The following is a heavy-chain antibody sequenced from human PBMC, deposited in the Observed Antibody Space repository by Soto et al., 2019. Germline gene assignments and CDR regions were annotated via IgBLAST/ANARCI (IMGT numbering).Heavy chain of an antibody. CDR2: IDGGGGSL. Sequence: EVQLLESGGGLVQPGGALRLSCSASGFTFSSCAMNWVRQAPGKGLEWVSAIDGGGGSLYYADSVKGRFTISRDNSKTTLYLQMDSLRAEDTAVYYCAKGGGDSLRYGMDVWGQGTTVTVSS. D-gene: IGHD2-21*02. J-gene: IGHJ6*02. V-gene: IGHV3-23*01. CDR1: GFTFSSCA. CDR3: AKGGGDSLRYGMDV.